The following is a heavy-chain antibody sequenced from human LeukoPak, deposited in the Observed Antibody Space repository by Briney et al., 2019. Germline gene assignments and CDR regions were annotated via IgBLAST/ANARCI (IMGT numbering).Heavy chain of an antibody. D-gene: IGHD3-10*01. CDR1: GYSIRSAYY. CDR2: VYHSGIS. Sequence: SETLSLTCAVSGYSIRSAYYWGWIRQPPGKGLEWIGSVYHSGISYSNPSLKSRVSISVDTSKNQFPMRLSSVTAADTATYYCAGWSGELLSIFASWGQGTLVTVYS. J-gene: IGHJ4*02. V-gene: IGHV4-38-2*01. CDR3: AGWSGELLSIFAS.